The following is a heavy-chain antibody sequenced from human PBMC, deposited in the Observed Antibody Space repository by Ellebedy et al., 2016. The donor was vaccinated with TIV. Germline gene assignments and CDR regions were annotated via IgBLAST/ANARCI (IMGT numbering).Heavy chain of an antibody. CDR3: ARGGASSSWFWRN. V-gene: IGHV3-7*03. D-gene: IGHD6-13*01. CDR2: IQKHGGEK. J-gene: IGHJ4*02. CDR1: GFTFRDSY. Sequence: GESLKISCAASGFTFRDSYMSWVRQPPGKGLEWVANIQKHGGEKYYVDSVKGRFTISRDDPKNSLYLEMSSLTDDDTAVYYCARGGASSSWFWRNWGQGTRVTVSA.